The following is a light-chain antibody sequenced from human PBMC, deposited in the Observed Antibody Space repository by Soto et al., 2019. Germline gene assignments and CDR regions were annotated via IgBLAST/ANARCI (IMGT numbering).Light chain of an antibody. CDR3: QQRSNLWLT. J-gene: IGKJ4*01. V-gene: IGKV3-11*01. Sequence: EIVLTQSPATLSLSPGERATLSCRASQSVGSYLAWYQQKPGQAPRLLIYDASNRATGIPARFSGSGSGTDFTLTISSLEPEDFAFYDCQQRSNLWLTFGGGTKVEIK. CDR2: DAS. CDR1: QSVGSY.